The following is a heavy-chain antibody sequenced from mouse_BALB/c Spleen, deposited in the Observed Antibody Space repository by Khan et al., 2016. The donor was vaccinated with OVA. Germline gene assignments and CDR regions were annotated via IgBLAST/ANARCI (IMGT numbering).Heavy chain of an antibody. Sequence: EVELVESGGDLVKPGGSLKLSCAASGFTFSTYGMSWVRQAPDKRLEWVATVSTGGSYTYYPDSVKGRFTISSDNAKKTLYLQMSGLRSEDTAMFYCTRLAYYYDSEGFAYWGQGTLVTVSA. CDR1: GFTFSTYG. D-gene: IGHD1-1*01. CDR3: TRLAYYYDSEGFAY. CDR2: VSTGGSYT. V-gene: IGHV5-6*01. J-gene: IGHJ3*01.